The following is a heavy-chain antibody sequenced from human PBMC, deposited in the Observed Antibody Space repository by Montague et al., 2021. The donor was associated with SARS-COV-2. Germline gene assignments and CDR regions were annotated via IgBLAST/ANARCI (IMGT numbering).Heavy chain of an antibody. CDR1: GVSITSTNW. V-gene: IGHV4-4*02. D-gene: IGHD4-11*01. CDR3: AGKVLTVPADY. J-gene: IGHJ4*02. CDR2: ISYGGIA. Sequence: SETLSLTCAVSGVSITSTNWWSLVRQHPGKGLEWFGEISYGGIATYNPSLKSRATISMDRSRNLFSLKLSSVTTADTTIYYCAGKVLTVPADYWGQGTLVTVS.